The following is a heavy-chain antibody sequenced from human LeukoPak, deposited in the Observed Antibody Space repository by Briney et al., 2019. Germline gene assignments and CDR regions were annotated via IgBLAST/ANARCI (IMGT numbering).Heavy chain of an antibody. CDR1: GGSISSSSYY. J-gene: IGHJ4*02. V-gene: IGHV4-39*01. CDR2: IYYSGST. CDR3: ARHLSVGASKAFDY. D-gene: IGHD1-26*01. Sequence: SETLSLTCTVSGGSISSSSYYWGWIRQPPGKGLEWIGSIYYSGSTYYNPSLKSRVTISVDTSKNHFSLKLSSVTAADTAVYYCARHLSVGASKAFDYWGQGTLVTVSS.